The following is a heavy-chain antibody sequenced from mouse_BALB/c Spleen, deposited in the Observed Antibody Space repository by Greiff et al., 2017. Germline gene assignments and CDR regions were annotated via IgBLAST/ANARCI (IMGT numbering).Heavy chain of an antibody. CDR1: GFTFTDYY. V-gene: IGHV7-3*02. Sequence: EVKLVESGGGLVQPGGSLRLSCATSGFTFTDYYMSWVRQPPGKALEWLGFIRNKANGYTTEYSASVKGRFTISRDNSQSILYLQMNTLRAEDSATYYCARDDYGRDYWGQGTSVTVSS. CDR2: IRNKANGYTT. CDR3: ARDDYGRDY. J-gene: IGHJ4*01.